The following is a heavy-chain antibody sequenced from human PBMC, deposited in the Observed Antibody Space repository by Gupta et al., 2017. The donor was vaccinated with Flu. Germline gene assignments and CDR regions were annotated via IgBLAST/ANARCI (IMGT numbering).Heavy chain of an antibody. CDR3: ARGPDTKPYYFDY. CDR2: IIPILGIA. D-gene: IGHD1-14*01. J-gene: IGHJ4*02. CDR1: GGTFSSYT. V-gene: IGHV1-69*02. Sequence: QVQLVQSGAEVKKPGSSVKVSCKASGGTFSSYTISWVRQAPGQGLEWMGRIIPILGIANYAQKFQGRVTITADKSTSTAYMELSSLRSEDTAVYYCARGPDTKPYYFDYWGQGTLVTVSS.